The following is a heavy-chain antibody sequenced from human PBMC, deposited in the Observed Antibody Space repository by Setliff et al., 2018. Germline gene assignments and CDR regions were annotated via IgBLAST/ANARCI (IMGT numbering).Heavy chain of an antibody. CDR1: GFTFSSYG. V-gene: IGHV3-66*02. CDR2: IYSGGST. Sequence: PGGSLRLPCAASGFTFSSYGMNWVRQAPGKGLEWISVIYSGGSTYYADSVKGRFTISRDNSKNTLYLQMNSLRAEDTAVYYCASTEYSSSSSYYYYYMEVWGKGTTVTVSS. CDR3: ASTEYSSSSSYYYYYMEV. J-gene: IGHJ6*03. D-gene: IGHD6-6*01.